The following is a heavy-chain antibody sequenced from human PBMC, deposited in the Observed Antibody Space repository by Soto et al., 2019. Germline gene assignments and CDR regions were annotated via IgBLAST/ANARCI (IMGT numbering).Heavy chain of an antibody. D-gene: IGHD6-19*01. CDR3: AKVRYSSPMVYYYGMDV. V-gene: IGHV1-69*01. CDR2: IIPIFGTA. CDR1: GVTFSKFI. J-gene: IGHJ6*02. Sequence: QVQLEQSGGEVKKPGSSVKVSCKASGVTFSKFIMTCVRQAPGLGLEWVGGIIPIFGTANYAQKFQGRVTITADESTSTSYLEVSNLRSEDTAVYYCAKVRYSSPMVYYYGMDVWGQGTAVTVSS.